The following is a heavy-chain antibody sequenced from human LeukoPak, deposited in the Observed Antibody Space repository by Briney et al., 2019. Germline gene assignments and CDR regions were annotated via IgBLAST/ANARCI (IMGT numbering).Heavy chain of an antibody. J-gene: IGHJ6*02. CDR2: INPNSGGT. Sequence: ASVKVSCKASGYTFTGYYMHWVRQAPGQGLEWMGWINPNSGGTNYAQKFQGRVTMTRDTSISTAYMELSRLRSDDTAVYYYARAKFHCSSTSCYSFYGMDVWGQGTTVTVSS. CDR3: ARAKFHCSSTSCYSFYGMDV. CDR1: GYTFTGYY. D-gene: IGHD2-2*01. V-gene: IGHV1-2*02.